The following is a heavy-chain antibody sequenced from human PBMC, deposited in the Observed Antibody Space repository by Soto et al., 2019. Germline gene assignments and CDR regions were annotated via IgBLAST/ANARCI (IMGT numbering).Heavy chain of an antibody. CDR2: INPSAGST. CDR3: AREIVGLSHYFDY. Sequence: ASVKVSCKASGYTFTSHYMHWVRQAPGQGLEWMGLINPSAGSTSYAQSFQGRFTISGDNAKNSVDLQMNSLRVDDTAVHHCAREIVGLSHYFDYWGQGTLVTVSS. D-gene: IGHD1-26*01. V-gene: IGHV1-46*01. J-gene: IGHJ4*02. CDR1: GYTFTSHY.